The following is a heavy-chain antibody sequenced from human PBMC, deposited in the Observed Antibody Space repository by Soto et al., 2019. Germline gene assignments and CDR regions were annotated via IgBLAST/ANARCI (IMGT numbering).Heavy chain of an antibody. CDR3: ASPSYCGGDCDLYYYYGMDV. Sequence: GGSLRLSCAASGFTFSSYSMNWVRQAPGKGLEWVSSISSSSSYIYYADSVKGRFTISRDNAKNSLCLQMNSLRAEDTAVYYCASPSYCGGDCDLYYYYGMDVWGQGTTVTVSS. J-gene: IGHJ6*02. D-gene: IGHD2-21*02. CDR1: GFTFSSYS. CDR2: ISSSSSYI. V-gene: IGHV3-21*01.